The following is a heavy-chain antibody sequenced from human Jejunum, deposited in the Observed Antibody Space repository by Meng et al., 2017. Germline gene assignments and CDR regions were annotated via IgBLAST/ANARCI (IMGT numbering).Heavy chain of an antibody. CDR2: ISHSGPT. D-gene: IGHD3-22*01. CDR1: GAFISYL. V-gene: IGHV4-4*02. J-gene: IGHJ4*02. Sequence: SVPVLVHPSGTLPPTDTGSGAFISYLWSWARQPPGKGLEWIGHISHSGPTNYNPSLLRPVPISVDKSENQFSLKLRSLTAANTAVYYCARVQGYFYDNDAYYSYFAYWGPGALVTVSS. CDR3: ARVQGYFYDNDAYYSYFAY.